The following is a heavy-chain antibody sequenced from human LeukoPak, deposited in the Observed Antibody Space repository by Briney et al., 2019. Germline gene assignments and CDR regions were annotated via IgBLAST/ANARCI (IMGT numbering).Heavy chain of an antibody. D-gene: IGHD6-19*01. CDR2: INPNSGGT. Sequence: GASVKVSCKASGYTFTGYYMHWVRQAPGQGLAWMGWINPNSGGTNYAQKFQGRVTMTRDTSISTAYMELSRLRSDDTAVYYCARVDSSGWYYFDYWGQGTLVTVSS. J-gene: IGHJ4*02. CDR3: ARVDSSGWYYFDY. CDR1: GYTFTGYY. V-gene: IGHV1-2*02.